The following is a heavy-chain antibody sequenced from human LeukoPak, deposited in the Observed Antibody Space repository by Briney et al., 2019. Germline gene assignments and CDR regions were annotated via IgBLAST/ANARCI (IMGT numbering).Heavy chain of an antibody. CDR1: GFTFSSYW. CDR3: ARDPGSYDYVWGSYRYTAAYNYFDY. J-gene: IGHJ4*02. CDR2: IKQDGSEK. D-gene: IGHD3-16*02. V-gene: IGHV3-7*01. Sequence: GGSLRLSCAASGFTFSSYWMSWVRQAPGKGLEWVANIKQDGSEKYYVDSVKGRFTISRDNAKNSLYLQMNSLRAEDTAVYYCARDPGSYDYVWGSYRYTAAYNYFDYWGQGTLVTVSS.